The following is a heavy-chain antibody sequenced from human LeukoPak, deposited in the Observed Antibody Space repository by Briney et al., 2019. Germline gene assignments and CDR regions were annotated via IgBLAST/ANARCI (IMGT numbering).Heavy chain of an antibody. D-gene: IGHD6-6*01. Sequence: SETLSLTCTVSGGSISATTYYWGWIRQPPGAGLEWIANIYYNGNTAYNPSLKSRATISIDTSKNQFSLRLNSVTAADTAVYYCARVGWGNAAAHPNWLDPWGQGILVTVSS. CDR1: GGSISATTYY. CDR2: IYYNGNT. J-gene: IGHJ5*02. CDR3: ARVGWGNAAAHPNWLDP. V-gene: IGHV4-39*07.